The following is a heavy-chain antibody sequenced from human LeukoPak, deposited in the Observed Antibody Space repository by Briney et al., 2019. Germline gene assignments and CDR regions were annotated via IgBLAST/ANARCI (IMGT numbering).Heavy chain of an antibody. Sequence: SQTLSLTCAISGDSFSSNSVTWNWIRQSPSRGLERLGRTYYRSTWYNDYAVSVRGRITVNPDTSKNQFSLHLNSVTPEDTAVYYCARRLTQYDCFDPWGQGILVTVSS. CDR3: ARRLTQYDCFDP. CDR1: GDSFSSNSVT. J-gene: IGHJ5*02. D-gene: IGHD2-2*01. V-gene: IGHV6-1*01. CDR2: TYYRSTWYN.